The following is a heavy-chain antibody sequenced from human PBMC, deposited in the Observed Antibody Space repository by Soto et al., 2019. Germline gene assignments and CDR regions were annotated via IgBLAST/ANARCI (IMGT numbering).Heavy chain of an antibody. D-gene: IGHD4-4*01. J-gene: IGHJ4*02. CDR1: GLKFSDAW. V-gene: IGHV3-15*07. CDR3: AWDNSGRFRTDH. CDR2: IKSKGDGETK. Sequence: EVQLVESGGGLVKPGDSLRLSCAVSGLKFSDAWMNWVRQAPGKGLEWVGRIKSKGDGETKDYAAPVKGRFAISRDDSRDTLYLQMNSLKIEDTAGYYCAWDNSGRFRTDHWGQGTLVTVS.